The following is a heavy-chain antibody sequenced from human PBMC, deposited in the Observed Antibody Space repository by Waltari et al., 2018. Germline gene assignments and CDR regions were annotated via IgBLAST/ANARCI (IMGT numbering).Heavy chain of an antibody. J-gene: IGHJ6*03. V-gene: IGHV4-59*11. D-gene: IGHD3-22*01. Sequence: QVQLQESGPGLVKPSETLSLTCTVSGGSISSHYWSWLRQPPGTGLEWIGYIYYSGSTNYNPSLKSRVTISVDTSKNQFSLKLSSVTAADTAVYYCARDRSLDGGAYYPDYYYYYYMDVWGKGTTVTVSS. CDR1: GGSISSHY. CDR3: ARDRSLDGGAYYPDYYYYYYMDV. CDR2: IYYSGST.